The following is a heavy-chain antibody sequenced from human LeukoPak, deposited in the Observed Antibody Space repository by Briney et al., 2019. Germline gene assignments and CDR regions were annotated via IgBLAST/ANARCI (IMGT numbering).Heavy chain of an antibody. J-gene: IGHJ4*02. D-gene: IGHD3-16*01. CDR1: GFTFSLYG. CDR3: AKGGLRGGTYNDDF. Sequence: GGSLRLSCAASGFTFSLYGMSWVRQAPGKGLEWVAGIGGSGGGAYYAEALTGRSTISRNNSKNTVYLQMNDLRVEDTAIYYCAKGGLRGGTYNDDFWGQGTLVTVSS. CDR2: IGGSGGGA. V-gene: IGHV3-23*01.